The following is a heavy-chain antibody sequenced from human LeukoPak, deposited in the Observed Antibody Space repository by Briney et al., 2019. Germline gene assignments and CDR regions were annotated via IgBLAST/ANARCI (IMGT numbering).Heavy chain of an antibody. Sequence: GGSLRLSCAASGFTYSSYWMHWVRQAPGKGLVWVSRINSDGSSTSYADSVKGRFTISRDNAKNSMYLQMNSLRVEDTAVYYCARHMQTVPDYYYGMDVWGQGTTVTVSS. V-gene: IGHV3-74*01. J-gene: IGHJ6*02. CDR1: GFTYSSYW. D-gene: IGHD2-2*01. CDR3: ARHMQTVPDYYYGMDV. CDR2: INSDGSST.